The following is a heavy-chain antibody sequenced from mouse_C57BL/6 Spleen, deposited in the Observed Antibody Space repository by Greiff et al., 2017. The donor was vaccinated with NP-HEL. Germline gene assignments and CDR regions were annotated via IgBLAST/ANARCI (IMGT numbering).Heavy chain of an antibody. CDR1: GFSLSTFGMG. CDR3: ARSLIYYGYAWFAY. Sequence: QVTLKESGPGILQPSQTLSLTCSFSGFSLSTFGMGVGWIRQPSGKGLEWLAHIWWDDDKYYNPALKSRLTISKDTSKNQVFLKIANVDTADTATYYCARSLIYYGYAWFAYWGQGTLVTVSA. D-gene: IGHD2-2*01. CDR2: IWWDDDK. V-gene: IGHV8-8*01. J-gene: IGHJ3*01.